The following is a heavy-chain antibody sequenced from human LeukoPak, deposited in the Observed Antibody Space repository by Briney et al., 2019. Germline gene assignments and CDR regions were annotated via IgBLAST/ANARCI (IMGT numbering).Heavy chain of an antibody. V-gene: IGHV1-69*08. CDR2: ITPILGTS. J-gene: IGHJ6*02. CDR3: ARGPRGAMDV. D-gene: IGHD3-10*01. CDR1: GSSFSSFS. Sequence: WASVKVSCKTSGSSFSSFSLSWVRQAPGQGLEWMGRITPILGTSKYAQKFQGRVTITADKSTTTAFMELSSLTTEDTAVYYCARGPRGAMDVWGQGTTVIVS.